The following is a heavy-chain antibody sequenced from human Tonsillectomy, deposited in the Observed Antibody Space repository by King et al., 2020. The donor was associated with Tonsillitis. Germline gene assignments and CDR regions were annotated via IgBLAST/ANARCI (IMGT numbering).Heavy chain of an antibody. CDR3: VTDPLGDMVATNY. Sequence: QLVESGGGLVQPGGSLRLSCAASGFTFSSYWMHWVRQAPGKGVLWVSRINSVGTTTSYADAVKGRFTISRDNAKNTLYLEMNSLRAEDTAVYYCVTDPLGDMVATNYWGQGTLVTVSS. J-gene: IGHJ4*02. D-gene: IGHD5-12*01. CDR1: GFTFSSYW. V-gene: IGHV3-74*01. CDR2: INSVGTTT.